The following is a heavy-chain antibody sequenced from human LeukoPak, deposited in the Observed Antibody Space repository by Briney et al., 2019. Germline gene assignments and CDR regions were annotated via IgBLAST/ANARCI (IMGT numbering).Heavy chain of an antibody. D-gene: IGHD3-10*01. CDR1: GGTFSSYA. J-gene: IGHJ3*02. CDR3: ARDVTGSVVDAFDI. V-gene: IGHV1-69*13. Sequence: SVKVSCKASGGTFSSYAISWVRQAPGQGLEWMGGIIPIFGTANYAQKFQGRVTITADESTSTAYMELSSLRSEDAAVYYCARDVTGSVVDAFDIWGQGTMVTVSS. CDR2: IIPIFGTA.